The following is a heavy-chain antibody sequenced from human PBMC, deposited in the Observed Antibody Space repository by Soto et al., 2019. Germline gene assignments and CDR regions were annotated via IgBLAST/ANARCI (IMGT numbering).Heavy chain of an antibody. D-gene: IGHD1-26*01. J-gene: IGHJ4*02. CDR3: AREAGSGDYFDY. V-gene: IGHV4-31*03. CDR2: IFYSGST. CDR1: GGSISSTGYF. Sequence: QVQLRESGPGLVKPSQTLSLTCTVSGGSISSTGYFWTWIRQHPGKGLEWIGYIFYSGSTFHNPSLKSRVTISVDTSKNQFSLELSSVTAADTAVYYCAREAGSGDYFDYWGQGTLVTVSS.